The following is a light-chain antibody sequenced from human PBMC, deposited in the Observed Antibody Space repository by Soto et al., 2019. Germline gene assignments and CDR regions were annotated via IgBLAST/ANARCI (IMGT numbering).Light chain of an antibody. CDR3: QQHDSWPRT. V-gene: IGKV3-15*01. CDR2: GAS. CDR1: QSVSSY. Sequence: EIVLTQSPATLSLSPGERATLSCRASQSVSSYLALYQQRPGQAPRLLIHGASTRATGVPAKVSGSGSGTEFTLTISSLQSEDFAVYYCQQHDSWPRTFGQGTKVDIK. J-gene: IGKJ1*01.